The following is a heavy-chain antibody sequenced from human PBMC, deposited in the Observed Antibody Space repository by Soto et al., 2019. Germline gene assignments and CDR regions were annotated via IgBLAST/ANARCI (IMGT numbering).Heavy chain of an antibody. CDR1: GFTFSSYA. CDR2: ISYDGSNK. J-gene: IGHJ4*02. CDR3: ARDGDGYPDRHVY. D-gene: IGHD2-21*01. Sequence: QVQLVESGGGVVQPGRSLRLSCAASGFTFSSYAMHWVRQAPGKGLEWVAVISYDGSNKYYADSVKGRFTISRDNSKNTLYLQMNSLRAEDTAVYYCARDGDGYPDRHVYWGQGTLVTVSS. V-gene: IGHV3-30-3*01.